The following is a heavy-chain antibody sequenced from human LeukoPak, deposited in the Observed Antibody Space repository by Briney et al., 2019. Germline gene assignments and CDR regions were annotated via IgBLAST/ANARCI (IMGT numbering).Heavy chain of an antibody. V-gene: IGHV4-59*08. CDR1: GGSISSYY. CDR3: ARAAGTHYYYYMDV. J-gene: IGHJ6*03. Sequence: TSETLSLTCTVSGGSISSYYWSWIRQPPGKGLEWLAYVYYSGVTSYNPSLKSRVAISIDTSKNQFSLKLSSVTAADTAVYYCARAAGTHYYYYMDVWGKGTTVTVSS. CDR2: VYYSGVT. D-gene: IGHD6-13*01.